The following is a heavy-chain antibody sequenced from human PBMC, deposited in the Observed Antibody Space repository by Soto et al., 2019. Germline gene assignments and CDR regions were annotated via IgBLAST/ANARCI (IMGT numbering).Heavy chain of an antibody. D-gene: IGHD3-10*01. CDR1: GGSISSSSYY. Sequence: PSETLSLTCTVSGGSISSSSYYWGWIRQPPGKGLEWIGSIYYSGSTYYNPSLKSRVTISVDTSKNQFSLKLSSVTAADTAVYYCARDSTVRGVIINWFDPWGQGTLVTVSS. CDR2: IYYSGST. V-gene: IGHV4-39*02. J-gene: IGHJ5*02. CDR3: ARDSTVRGVIINWFDP.